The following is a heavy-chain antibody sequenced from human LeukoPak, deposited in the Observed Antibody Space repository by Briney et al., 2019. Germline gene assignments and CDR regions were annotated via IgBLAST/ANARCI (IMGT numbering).Heavy chain of an antibody. CDR3: ATKNMRVPGDS. V-gene: IGHV4-4*02. CDR1: GGSISGTNW. D-gene: IGHD2/OR15-2a*01. Sequence: PSETLSLTCGVSGGSISGTNWWSWVRQPPGQGLEWIGEIYHSGTTNYNSSLTSRVTISVDKSKNQFSLELTSVTAADTAIYYCATKNMRVPGDSWGQGTLVTVSS. J-gene: IGHJ4*02. CDR2: IYHSGTT.